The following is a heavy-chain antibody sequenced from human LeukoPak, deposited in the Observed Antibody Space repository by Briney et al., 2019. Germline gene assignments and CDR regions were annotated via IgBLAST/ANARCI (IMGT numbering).Heavy chain of an antibody. J-gene: IGHJ4*02. CDR3: ARDPRGTYYSDY. CDR1: GYTFTADY. CDR2: INPNNGVT. V-gene: IGHV1-2*02. Sequence: ASVKVSCKTSGYTFTADYIHWMRQAPGQGLEWMGWINPNNGVTKTAQKFDRVTMTRDTSISTAYLELGRLRSDDTAVYYCARDPRGTYYSDYWGQGTLVTVSS. D-gene: IGHD1-26*01.